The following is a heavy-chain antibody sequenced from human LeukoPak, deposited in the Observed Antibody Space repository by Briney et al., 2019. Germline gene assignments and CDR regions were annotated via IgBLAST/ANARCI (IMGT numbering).Heavy chain of an antibody. V-gene: IGHV4-38-2*02. Sequence: SETLSLTCTVSAYSISSSYYWGWIRQPPGKGLEWIGTIYHTGSTSYNPSLKSRVTISLDMSKNQFSLKLTSVTAADTALYYCARERKGVWPYGSPLDDYYYMDVWGKGTPVTVSS. CDR2: IYHTGST. CDR3: ARERKGVWPYGSPLDDYYYMDV. CDR1: AYSISSSYY. D-gene: IGHD3-10*01. J-gene: IGHJ6*03.